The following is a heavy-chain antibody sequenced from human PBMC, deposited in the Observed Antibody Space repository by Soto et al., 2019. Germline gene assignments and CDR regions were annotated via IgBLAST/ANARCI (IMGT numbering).Heavy chain of an antibody. CDR2: IIPIFGTA. CDR1: GGTFSSYA. Sequence: SVKVSCKASGGTFSSYAISWVRQAPGQGLEWMGGIIPIFGTANYAQKFQGRVTITADESTSTAYMELSSLRSEDTAVYYCASRITIFGVDEYYGMDVWGQGTTVTVSS. J-gene: IGHJ6*02. V-gene: IGHV1-69*13. CDR3: ASRITIFGVDEYYGMDV. D-gene: IGHD3-3*01.